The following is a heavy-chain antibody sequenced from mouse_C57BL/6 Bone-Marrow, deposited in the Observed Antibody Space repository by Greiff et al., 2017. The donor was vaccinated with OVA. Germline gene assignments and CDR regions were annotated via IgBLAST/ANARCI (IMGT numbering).Heavy chain of an antibody. CDR2: INPNNGGT. CDR3: AGALTTVVGDFDV. Sequence: EVQLQQSGPELVKPGASVKISCKASGYTFTDYYMNWVKQSHGKSLEWIGDINPNNGGTSYNQKFKGKATLTVDKSSSTAYMELRSLTSEDSAVYYCAGALTTVVGDFDVWGTGTTVTVSS. D-gene: IGHD1-1*01. CDR1: GYTFTDYY. V-gene: IGHV1-26*01. J-gene: IGHJ1*03.